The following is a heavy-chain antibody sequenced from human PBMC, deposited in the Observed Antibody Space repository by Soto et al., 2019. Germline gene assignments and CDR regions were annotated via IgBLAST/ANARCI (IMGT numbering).Heavy chain of an antibody. J-gene: IGHJ5*02. D-gene: IGHD3-22*01. CDR2: IYYSGST. CDR3: VRCDSRCYHATWFDP. Sequence: PSETVSLTCTASGGSISSYYWSWTRQPPGKGLEWIGYIYYSGSTNYNPALKSRVTISVDTSKNQFSLKLTSVAAADTAVYYCVRCDSRCYHATWFDPWGQGTLVTVS. CDR1: GGSISSYY. V-gene: IGHV4-59*01.